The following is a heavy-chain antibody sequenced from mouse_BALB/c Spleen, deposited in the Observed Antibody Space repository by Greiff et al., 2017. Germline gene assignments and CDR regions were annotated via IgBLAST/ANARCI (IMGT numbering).Heavy chain of an antibody. CDR3: ARYDYDEGDYAMDY. CDR2: IWSGGST. D-gene: IGHD2-4*01. V-gene: IGHV2-2*02. J-gene: IGHJ4*01. CDR1: GFSLTSYG. Sequence: VQLQQSGPGLVQPSQSLSITCTVSGFSLTSYGVHWVRQSPGKGLEWLGVIWSGGSTDYNAAFISRLSISKDNSKSQVFFKMNSLQANDTAIYYCARYDYDEGDYAMDYWGQGTSVTVSS.